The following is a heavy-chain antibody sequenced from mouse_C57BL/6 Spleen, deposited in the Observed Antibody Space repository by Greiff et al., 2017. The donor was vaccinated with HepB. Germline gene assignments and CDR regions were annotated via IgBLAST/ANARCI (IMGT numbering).Heavy chain of an antibody. CDR3: TRGPPYYYGSSYWYFDV. J-gene: IGHJ1*03. Sequence: EVKVVESGEGLVKPGGSLKLSCAASGFTFSSYAMSWVRQTPEKRLEWVAYISSGGDYIYYADTVKGRFTISRDNARNTLYLQMSSLKSEDTAMYYCTRGPPYYYGSSYWYFDVWGTGTTVTVSS. CDR2: ISSGGDYI. CDR1: GFTFSSYA. D-gene: IGHD1-1*01. V-gene: IGHV5-9-1*02.